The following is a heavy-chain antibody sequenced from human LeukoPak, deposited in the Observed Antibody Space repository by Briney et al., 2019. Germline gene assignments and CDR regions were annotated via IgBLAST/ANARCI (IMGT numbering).Heavy chain of an antibody. J-gene: IGHJ4*02. V-gene: IGHV4-34*01. CDR3: AKGRGFLWWFARLKPFSYFDY. CDR2: INHSGST. D-gene: IGHD3-3*01. Sequence: SETLSLTCAVYGGSFSGYYWSWIRQPPGKGLEWIGEINHSGSTNYNPSLKSRVTISIDTSKKPFSLKLSSVTAADTAVYYCAKGRGFLWWFARLKPFSYFDYWGQGTLVTVSS. CDR1: GGSFSGYY.